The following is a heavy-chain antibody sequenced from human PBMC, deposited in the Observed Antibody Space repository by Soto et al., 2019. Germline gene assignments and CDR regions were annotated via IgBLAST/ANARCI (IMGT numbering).Heavy chain of an antibody. CDR1: GFTFDDYA. Sequence: EVQLVESGGGLVQPGRSLRLSCAASGFTFDDYAMHWVRQAPGKGLEWVSGISWNSGSIDYADSVKGRFTISRDNAKNSLHLQMNSLRAEGKALYYCAKGPGDWYFDLLGRGTLVTV. J-gene: IGHJ2*01. V-gene: IGHV3-9*01. CDR3: AKGPGDWYFDL. CDR2: ISWNSGSI.